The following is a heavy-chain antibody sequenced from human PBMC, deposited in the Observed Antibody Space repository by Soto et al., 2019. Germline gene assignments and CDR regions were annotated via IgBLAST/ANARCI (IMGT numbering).Heavy chain of an antibody. J-gene: IGHJ3*02. CDR3: ARRTDGYNFRLADFDI. CDR1: GYSFTSYW. Sequence: GESLKISCKGSGYSFTSYWIGWVRQMPGKGLEWMGIIYPGDSDTRYSPSFQGQVTISADKSISTAYLQWSSLKASDTAMYYCARRTDGYNFRLADFDIWGQGTMVTVAS. V-gene: IGHV5-51*01. CDR2: IYPGDSDT. D-gene: IGHD5-12*01.